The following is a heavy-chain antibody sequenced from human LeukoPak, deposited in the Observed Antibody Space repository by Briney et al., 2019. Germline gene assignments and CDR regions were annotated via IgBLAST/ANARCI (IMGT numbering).Heavy chain of an antibody. CDR3: ASIQWQTRGY. D-gene: IGHD5-12*01. J-gene: IGHJ4*02. V-gene: IGHV3-21*01. Sequence: PGGSLRLSCAASGYTFSSYSMNWVRQAPGKGLEWVSSISSSSSYIYYADSVKGRFTISRDNAKNSLYLQMNSLRAEDTAAYYCASIQWQTRGYWGQGTLVTVSS. CDR1: GYTFSSYS. CDR2: ISSSSSYI.